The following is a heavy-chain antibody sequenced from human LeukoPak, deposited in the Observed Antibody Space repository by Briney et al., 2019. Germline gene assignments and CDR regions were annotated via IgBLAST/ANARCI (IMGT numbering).Heavy chain of an antibody. CDR2: ISYRGNT. D-gene: IGHD6-13*01. CDR3: ARGRFAIGPGGTGLGI. CDR1: GGSISSYF. V-gene: IGHV4-59*12. J-gene: IGHJ3*02. Sequence: PSETLSLTCTVSGGSISSYFWSWVRQPPGKGLDWIGYISYRGNTDYNPSLKSRVTISVDTSKNQFSLKLNSVTAADTAVYYCARGRFAIGPGGTGLGIWGQGTMVTVSS.